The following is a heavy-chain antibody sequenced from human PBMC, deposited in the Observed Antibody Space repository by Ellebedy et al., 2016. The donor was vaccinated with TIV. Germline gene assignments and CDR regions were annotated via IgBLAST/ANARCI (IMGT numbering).Heavy chain of an antibody. CDR3: VREDYVPCAFDM. V-gene: IGHV3-7*01. J-gene: IGHJ3*02. D-gene: IGHD4-17*01. CDR1: GFSLSNYW. Sequence: PGGSLRLSCAASGFSLSNYWMTWVRQAPGKGLEWMANIKEDVSDKNYVDSVKGRLTISRDNAKNSVYLEINSLRAEDTAVYYCVREDYVPCAFDMWGQGTMVTVSS. CDR2: IKEDVSDK.